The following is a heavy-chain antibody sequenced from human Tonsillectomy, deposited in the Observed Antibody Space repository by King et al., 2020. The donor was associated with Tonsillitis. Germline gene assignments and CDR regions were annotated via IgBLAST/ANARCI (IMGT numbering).Heavy chain of an antibody. CDR1: XFTFSSYG. CDR3: AKSEDXXY. J-gene: IGHJ4*01. CDR2: ISYDGSNK. V-gene: IGHV3-30*18. Sequence: VQLVESGGGVVQPGRSLRXSCAASXFTFSSYGMHXVRQAPGKGLEWVAVISYDGSNKYYADSVKGRVTISRDNSKNTLYLQMNSLRPEGTSVYYCAKSEDXXYWXXXTLVTV.